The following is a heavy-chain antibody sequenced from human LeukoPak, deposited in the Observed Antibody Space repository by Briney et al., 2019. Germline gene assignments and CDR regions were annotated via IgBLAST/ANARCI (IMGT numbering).Heavy chain of an antibody. Sequence: ASVKISCKASGYTFTGYYMHWVRQAPGQGPEWMGWIDPNSGGTNYAQKFQGRVTMTRDTSISTAYMELSRLRSDDTAVYYCARVHGDDAFDIWGQGTMVTVSS. J-gene: IGHJ3*02. CDR1: GYTFTGYY. D-gene: IGHD3-10*01. V-gene: IGHV1-2*02. CDR2: IDPNSGGT. CDR3: ARVHGDDAFDI.